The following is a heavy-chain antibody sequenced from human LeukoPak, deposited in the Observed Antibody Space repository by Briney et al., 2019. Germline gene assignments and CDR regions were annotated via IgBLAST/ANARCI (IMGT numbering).Heavy chain of an antibody. Sequence: SVKVSCKASGGTFSSYAISWVRQAPGQGLEWMGGIIPIFGTANYAQKFQGRVTITADESTSTAYMELSSLRSEDTAVYYCARKSVRYSGSYPSYYFDYWGQETLVTVSS. V-gene: IGHV1-69*13. D-gene: IGHD1-26*01. CDR3: ARKSVRYSGSYPSYYFDY. CDR2: IIPIFGTA. J-gene: IGHJ4*02. CDR1: GGTFSSYA.